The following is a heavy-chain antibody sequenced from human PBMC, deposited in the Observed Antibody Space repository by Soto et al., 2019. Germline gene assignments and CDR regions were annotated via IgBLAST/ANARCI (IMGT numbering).Heavy chain of an antibody. D-gene: IGHD4-17*01. CDR2: IYYTGTT. Sequence: QVQLQESGPGLVEASETLSLPCTVSASTISSGVFYWSWIRQRPGKVLEWIGNIYYTGTTSYNPFLNSRVTISLDMSSNQFSLKLRSVTAADTAKYFWARDDSFYGEPGYGMNVWGQGTTVTVSS. V-gene: IGHV4-31*03. CDR3: ARDDSFYGEPGYGMNV. J-gene: IGHJ6*02. CDR1: ASTISSGVFY.